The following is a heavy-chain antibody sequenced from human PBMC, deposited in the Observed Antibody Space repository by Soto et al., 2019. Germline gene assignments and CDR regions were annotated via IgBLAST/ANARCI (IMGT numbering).Heavy chain of an antibody. Sequence: VQLVQSGAEVKKPGSSVKVSCKASGGTLSSYTFSWVRQAPGPGLEWMGRIIPNLGRTNYAQKFQGRITIIVDKSTSTAYMELSSLRSEDTAVYYCARDKGYCSGASCPDFDYWGQGTLVTVSS. D-gene: IGHD2-15*01. J-gene: IGHJ4*02. V-gene: IGHV1-69*08. CDR2: IIPNLGRT. CDR3: ARDKGYCSGASCPDFDY. CDR1: GGTLSSYT.